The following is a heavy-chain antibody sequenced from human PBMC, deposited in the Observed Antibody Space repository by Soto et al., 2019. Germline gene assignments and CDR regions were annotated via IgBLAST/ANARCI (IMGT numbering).Heavy chain of an antibody. Sequence: GSLRLSCAASGFTFRSYGMHWVRQAPGKGLEWVAVISYDGSNKYYADSVKGRFTISRDNSKNTLYLQMNSLRAEDTAVYYCAKGYSYGSGPGDYWGQGTLVTVSS. J-gene: IGHJ4*02. CDR1: GFTFRSYG. V-gene: IGHV3-30*18. CDR3: AKGYSYGSGPGDY. CDR2: ISYDGSNK. D-gene: IGHD5-18*01.